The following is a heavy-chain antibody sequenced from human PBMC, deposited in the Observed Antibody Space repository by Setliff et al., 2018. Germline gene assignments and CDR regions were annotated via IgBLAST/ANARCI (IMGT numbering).Heavy chain of an antibody. CDR2: ISSYNDIT. CDR3: AISTLSICSGGTCPNAFDV. V-gene: IGHV1-18*01. D-gene: IGHD2-15*01. Sequence: ASVKVSCKASGYTFTDFGINWVRQAPGQGLEWMGWISSYNDITNYAQRFQGRVTMTTDTSTSAAYMELRSLRPDDPAVYYCAISTLSICSGGTCPNAFDVWGQGTMVSVSS. J-gene: IGHJ3*01. CDR1: GYTFTDFG.